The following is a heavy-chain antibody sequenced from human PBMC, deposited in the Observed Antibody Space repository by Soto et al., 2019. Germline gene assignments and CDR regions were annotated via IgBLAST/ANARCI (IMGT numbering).Heavy chain of an antibody. V-gene: IGHV3-21*01. CDR3: ASRKIAVAGLWFDP. J-gene: IGHJ5*02. D-gene: IGHD6-19*01. CDR2: ISSSSSYI. Sequence: GGSLRLSCAASGFTFSSYSMNWVRQAPGKGLEWVSSISSSSSYIYYADSVKGRFTISRDNAKNSLYLQMNSLRAEDTAVYYCASRKIAVAGLWFDPWGQGTLVTVSS. CDR1: GFTFSSYS.